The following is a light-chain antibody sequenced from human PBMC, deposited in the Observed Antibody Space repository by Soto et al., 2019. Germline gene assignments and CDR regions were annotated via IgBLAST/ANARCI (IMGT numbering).Light chain of an antibody. CDR3: TSYAGNNNFED. J-gene: IGLJ1*01. V-gene: IGLV2-8*01. CDR1: SSDVGAYNY. CDR2: EVT. Sequence: QSALTQPPSASGSPGQSVTISCTGTSSDVGAYNYVSWYQQHPGKAPKVMIYEVTKRPSGVPDRFSGSKSGNTASLTVSGLLAEDEADYYCTSYAGNNNFEDFGTGTKVTVL.